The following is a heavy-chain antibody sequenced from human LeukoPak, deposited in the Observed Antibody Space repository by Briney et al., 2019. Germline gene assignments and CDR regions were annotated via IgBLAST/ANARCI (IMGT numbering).Heavy chain of an antibody. J-gene: IGHJ3*02. CDR3: ARGNVWGSYRPIGTFDI. Sequence: PSQTLSLTCTVSGGSISSGGYSWSWIRQPPGKGLEWIGNIYHSGSTYYNPSLKSRVTISVDRSNNQFSLALSSVTAADTAVYYCARGNVWGSYRPIGTFDIWGQGTMVTVSS. CDR2: IYHSGST. CDR1: GGSISSGGYS. D-gene: IGHD3-16*02. V-gene: IGHV4-30-2*01.